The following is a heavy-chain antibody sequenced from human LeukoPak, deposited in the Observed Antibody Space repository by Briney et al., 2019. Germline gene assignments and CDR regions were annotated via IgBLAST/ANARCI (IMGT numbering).Heavy chain of an antibody. CDR2: MSPNSGHT. J-gene: IGHJ4*02. V-gene: IGHV1-8*01. CDR3: ARTPPKGDIDS. D-gene: IGHD2-21*02. Sequence: ASVKVSCKASGYTFTVYDINWVRQATGQGLEWMGWMSPNSGHTGYAQKFQGRVTFTTSTSISTAYMELNSLRPEDTAVYYCARTPPKGDIDSWGPGTLVTVSS. CDR1: GYTFTVYD.